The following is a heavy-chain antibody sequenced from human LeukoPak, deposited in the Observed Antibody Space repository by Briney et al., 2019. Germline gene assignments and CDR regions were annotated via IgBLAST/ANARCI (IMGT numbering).Heavy chain of an antibody. V-gene: IGHV1-18*01. CDR1: GYTFTSYG. J-gene: IGHJ4*02. Sequence: ASVKVSCKASGYTFTSYGISWVRQAPGQGLEWMGWISAYNGNTNYAQKLQGRVTMTTDTSTSTAYMELRSLRSDDTAVYYCARPVGYCSGGSCFDYWGQGTLVTVSS. CDR2: ISAYNGNT. D-gene: IGHD2-15*01. CDR3: ARPVGYCSGGSCFDY.